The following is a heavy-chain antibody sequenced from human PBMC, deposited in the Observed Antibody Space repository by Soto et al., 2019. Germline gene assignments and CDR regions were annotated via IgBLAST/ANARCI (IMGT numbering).Heavy chain of an antibody. V-gene: IGHV4-39*01. CDR2: IYYSGST. CDR3: ARINSSGWYGIGGWFDP. J-gene: IGHJ5*02. Sequence: SETLSLTCTVSGGSISSSSYYWGWIRQPPGKGLEWIGSIYYSGSTYYNPSLKSRVTISVDTSKKQFSLKLSYVTAADTAVYYCARINSSGWYGIGGWFDPWGQGTLVTVSS. D-gene: IGHD6-19*01. CDR1: GGSISSSSYY.